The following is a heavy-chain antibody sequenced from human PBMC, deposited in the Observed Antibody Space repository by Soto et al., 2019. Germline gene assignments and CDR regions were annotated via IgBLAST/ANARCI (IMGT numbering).Heavy chain of an antibody. CDR3: ARSGYSAYYYYGMDV. D-gene: IGHD3-3*01. J-gene: IGHJ6*02. CDR2: IYYSGST. CDR1: GGSISSYY. Sequence: LSLTCTVSGGSISSYYWSWIRQPPGKGLEWIGYIYYSGSTNYNPSLKSRVTISVDTSKNQFSLKLSSVTAADTAVYYCARSGYSAYYYYGMDVWGQGTTVTVSS. V-gene: IGHV4-59*01.